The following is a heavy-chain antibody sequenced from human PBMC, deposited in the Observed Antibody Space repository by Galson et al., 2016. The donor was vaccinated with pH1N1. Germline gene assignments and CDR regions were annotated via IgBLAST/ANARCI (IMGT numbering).Heavy chain of an antibody. CDR1: GFSFSSYW. CDR2: INQEGSKI. D-gene: IGHD3-16*01. V-gene: IGHV3-7*01. Sequence: SLRLSCAASGFSFSSYWMSWVRQAPGKGLEWVANINQEGSKIYYVDSVRGRFTISRDNSKNSVYLQMNSLRVEDTAMYHWVEGIGGSGAYWGQGTLVTVSS. CDR3: VEGIGGSGAY. J-gene: IGHJ4*02.